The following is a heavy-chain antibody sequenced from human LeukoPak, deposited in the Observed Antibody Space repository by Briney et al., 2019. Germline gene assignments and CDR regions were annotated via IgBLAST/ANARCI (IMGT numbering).Heavy chain of an antibody. D-gene: IGHD4-17*01. CDR1: GFTVSSNY. J-gene: IGHJ4*02. Sequence: GGSLRLSCAASGFTVSSNYVSWVRQAPGKGLEWVSVIYSGGSKYYADSVKGRFTISRDNSKNTLYLQMNSLRAEDTAVYYCARDWGAGDYGDYGDFDHWGQGTLVTVSS. CDR3: ARDWGAGDYGDYGDFDH. V-gene: IGHV3-53*05. CDR2: IYSGGSK.